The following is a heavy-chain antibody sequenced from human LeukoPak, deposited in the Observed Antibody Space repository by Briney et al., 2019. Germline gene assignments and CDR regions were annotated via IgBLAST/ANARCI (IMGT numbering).Heavy chain of an antibody. V-gene: IGHV5-51*01. CDR2: IYPGDSDT. D-gene: IGHD2-2*01. CDR3: ARSVVVPAAIGWFDP. CDR1: GYSFTSYW. Sequence: GESLKISCKGSGYSFTSYWIGWVRQMPGKGLEWMGIIYPGDSDTRYSPSFQGQVTISADKSISTAYLQWSSLKASDTAMYYCARSVVVPAAIGWFDPWGQGTLATVSS. J-gene: IGHJ5*02.